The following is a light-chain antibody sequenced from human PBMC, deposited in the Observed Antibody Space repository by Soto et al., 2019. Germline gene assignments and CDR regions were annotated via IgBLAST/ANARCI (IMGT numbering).Light chain of an antibody. CDR3: QQLNSYRT. Sequence: DIQLTQSPSSLSASVGDRVTMTCRASQGISSYLAWYQQKPGKAPKLLIYAASTLQSGVPSRFSGSGSGTDFTLTISSLQPEDFATYYCQQLNSYRTFGQGTKVDIK. CDR2: AAS. V-gene: IGKV1-9*01. J-gene: IGKJ1*01. CDR1: QGISSY.